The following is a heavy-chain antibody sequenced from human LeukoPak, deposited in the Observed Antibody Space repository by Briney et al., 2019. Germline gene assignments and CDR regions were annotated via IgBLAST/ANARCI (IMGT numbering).Heavy chain of an antibody. CDR1: GFTFSDYY. CDR2: IKEDGSEK. Sequence: PGGSLRLSCAASGFTFSDYYMSWVRQATGKGLEWVANIKEDGSEKKYVDSVKGRFTISRDNAKNSLYLQMNSLRAEDTAVYCCARAVTTALDYWGQGTLVTVSS. J-gene: IGHJ4*02. CDR3: ARAVTTALDY. V-gene: IGHV3-7*01. D-gene: IGHD4-17*01.